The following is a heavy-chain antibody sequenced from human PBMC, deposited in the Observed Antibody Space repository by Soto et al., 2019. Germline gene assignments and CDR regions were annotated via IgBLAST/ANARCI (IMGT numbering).Heavy chain of an antibody. CDR1: GFSLSSSGVG. V-gene: IGHV2-5*02. D-gene: IGHD1-26*01. J-gene: IGHJ4*02. Sequence: QITLRQSGPTRVRPTQPLTLTCNFSGFSLSSSGVGVGWIRQPPGKAPEWLVVIYSDDDKRYSPSLKSRLTITKEASKSQAXPTMTNMDPVDTGTYYCAHRALYSGSYWDGGYFDAWGQGTPVTVSP. CDR2: IYSDDDK. CDR3: AHRALYSGSYWDGGYFDA.